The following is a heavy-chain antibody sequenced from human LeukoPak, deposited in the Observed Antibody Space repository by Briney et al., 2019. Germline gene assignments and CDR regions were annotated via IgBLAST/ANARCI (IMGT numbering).Heavy chain of an antibody. J-gene: IGHJ3*02. D-gene: IGHD6-13*01. CDR3: ARDLGGYSSSYAFDI. Sequence: SETLSLTCTVSGGSISSYYWSWIRQPPGKGLEWIGYIYYSGSTNYNPSLKSRVTISVDTSKNQFSLKLSSVTAADTAVYYCARDLGGYSSSYAFDIRGQGTMVTVSS. V-gene: IGHV4-59*01. CDR1: GGSISSYY. CDR2: IYYSGST.